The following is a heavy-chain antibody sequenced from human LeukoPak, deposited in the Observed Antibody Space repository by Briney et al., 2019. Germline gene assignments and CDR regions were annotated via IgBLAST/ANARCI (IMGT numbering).Heavy chain of an antibody. D-gene: IGHD2-2*02. CDR2: ISGSGGST. CDR1: GXXFSSYA. Sequence: GGSLRLXXXXSGXXFSSYAMSWVRQAPGKGLEWVSAISGSGGSTYYADSVKGRFTISRDNSKNTLYLQMNSLRAEDTAVYYCAKRIPFDYWGQGTLVTVSS. V-gene: IGHV3-23*01. J-gene: IGHJ4*02. CDR3: AKRIPFDY.